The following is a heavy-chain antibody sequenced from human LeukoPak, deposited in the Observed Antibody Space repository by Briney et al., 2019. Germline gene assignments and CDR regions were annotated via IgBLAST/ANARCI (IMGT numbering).Heavy chain of an antibody. CDR1: GYTFTSYG. CDR2: ISANNGNT. Sequence: ASVKVSCXASGYTFTSYGISWVRQAHGQGLEWMAWISANNGNTDYAQKFQGRLTMTTDTSTNTAYMELRSLRPDDTAVYYCARDVFHGHCSGLTCFLLDSWGQGSLVTVSS. D-gene: IGHD2-15*01. J-gene: IGHJ4*02. CDR3: ARDVFHGHCSGLTCFLLDS. V-gene: IGHV1-18*01.